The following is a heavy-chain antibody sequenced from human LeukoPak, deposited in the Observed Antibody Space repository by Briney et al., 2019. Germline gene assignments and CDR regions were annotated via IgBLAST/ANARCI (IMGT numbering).Heavy chain of an antibody. J-gene: IGHJ6*02. CDR3: AGGPYYYYGMDV. CDR1: GGSISSYY. Sequence: SETLSLTCTVSGGSISSYYWSWIRQPPGKGLEWIGYIYYSGSTNYNPSLESRVTISVDTSKNQFSLKLSSVTAADTAVYYCAGGPYYYYGMDVWGQGTTVTVSS. CDR2: IYYSGST. V-gene: IGHV4-59*08.